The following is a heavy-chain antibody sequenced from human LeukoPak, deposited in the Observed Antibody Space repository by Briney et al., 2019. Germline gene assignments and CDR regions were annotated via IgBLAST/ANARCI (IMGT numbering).Heavy chain of an antibody. CDR3: TTREKHLDY. CDR1: GFIFSNAW. V-gene: IGHV3-15*01. CDR2: IKGKTDGGTA. Sequence: GGSLRLSCAASGFIFSNAWISWVRQAPGKGLEWVGLIKGKTDGGTADYAAFVKGRFTIPRDDSKNTLYLQVNSLKTEDTAVYYCTTREKHLDYWGQGTLVTVSS. J-gene: IGHJ4*02.